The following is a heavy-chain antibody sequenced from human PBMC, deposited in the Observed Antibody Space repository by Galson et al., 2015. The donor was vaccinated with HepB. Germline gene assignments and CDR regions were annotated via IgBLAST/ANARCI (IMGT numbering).Heavy chain of an antibody. V-gene: IGHV3-30-3*01. CDR3: AREVDWNSFDY. CDR2: ISYDGNNK. J-gene: IGHJ4*02. CDR1: GFTFSNYV. Sequence: SLRLSCAASGFTFSNYVMHWVRQAPGKGLEWVAFISYDGNNKNYADSVKGQFTISRDNSKSTLYLQMSSLRTEDMAVYYCAREVDWNSFDYWGQGTLVTVSS. D-gene: IGHD1-7*01.